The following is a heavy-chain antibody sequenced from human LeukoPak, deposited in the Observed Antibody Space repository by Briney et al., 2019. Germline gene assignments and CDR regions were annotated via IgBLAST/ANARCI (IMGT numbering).Heavy chain of an antibody. Sequence: KPGGSLRLLCAPSGFTFHDYAMHWVRQAPGKGLEWVALISYDGGNENYGDSVKGRFTISRDNSKNMLYLQMNSLRPEDTAVYYCARDTPFGSRWSQSHLDHWGQGTLVTVSS. V-gene: IGHV3-30*04. D-gene: IGHD6-19*01. CDR3: ARDTPFGSRWSQSHLDH. J-gene: IGHJ4*02. CDR2: ISYDGGNE. CDR1: GFTFHDYA.